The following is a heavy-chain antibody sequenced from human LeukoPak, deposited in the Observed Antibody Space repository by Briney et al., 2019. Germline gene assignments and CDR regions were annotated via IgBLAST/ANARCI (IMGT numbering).Heavy chain of an antibody. J-gene: IGHJ4*02. CDR1: GFTFSSYA. D-gene: IGHD3-3*01. Sequence: GGSLRLSCAASGFTFSSYAMSWVRQAPGKGLEWVPAISGSGGSTYYADSVKGRFTISRDNSKNTRYLQMNSLRAEDTAVYYCAKDLGGGYDFWSGYYNLGYWGQGTLVTVSS. CDR2: ISGSGGST. V-gene: IGHV3-23*01. CDR3: AKDLGGGYDFWSGYYNLGY.